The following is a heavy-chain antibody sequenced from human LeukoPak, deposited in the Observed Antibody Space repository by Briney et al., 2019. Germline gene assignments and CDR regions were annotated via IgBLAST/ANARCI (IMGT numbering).Heavy chain of an antibody. J-gene: IGHJ5*02. D-gene: IGHD5-24*01. Sequence: ASETLSLTCTVSGGSISSYYWSWIRQPPGKGLEWIGYIYYSGSTNYNPSLKSRVTISVDTSKNQFSLKLSSVTAADTAVYYCARSTTGDGYNYWFDPWGQGTLVTVSS. CDR3: ARSTTGDGYNYWFDP. CDR2: IYYSGST. CDR1: GGSISSYY. V-gene: IGHV4-59*01.